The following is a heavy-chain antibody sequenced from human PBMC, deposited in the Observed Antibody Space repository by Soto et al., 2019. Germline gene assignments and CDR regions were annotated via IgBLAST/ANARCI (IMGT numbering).Heavy chain of an antibody. CDR3: ARRGDVWYACDI. J-gene: IGHJ3*02. V-gene: IGHV3-64*01. CDR2: ISSDGGNT. CDR1: GFTFSSSA. Sequence: EVQLVESGGDLVQPGGSLRLSCAASGFTFSSSAMHWVRQAPGKGLEYVSSISSDGGNTYYANSVKGRFTISGDNSKNFLYLQMGSLRAEDMDVYYCARRGDVWYACDIWGQGTMVTGSS. D-gene: IGHD2-21*01.